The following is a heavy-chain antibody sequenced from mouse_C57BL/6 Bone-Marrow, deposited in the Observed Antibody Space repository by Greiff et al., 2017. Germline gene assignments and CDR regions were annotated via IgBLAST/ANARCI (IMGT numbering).Heavy chain of an antibody. J-gene: IGHJ2*01. CDR1: GFTITDYY. Sequence: VQLQQSGAELVKPGASVKLSCTASGFTITDYYIHWVKQRTEQGLEWIGRIDPEDGETKYAPKFQDKATITADTSSSTAYLQLSSLTSEDSAVYYCTRTLSYYGTDYWGQGTTLTVSS. D-gene: IGHD1-1*01. CDR2: IDPEDGET. V-gene: IGHV14-2*01. CDR3: TRTLSYYGTDY.